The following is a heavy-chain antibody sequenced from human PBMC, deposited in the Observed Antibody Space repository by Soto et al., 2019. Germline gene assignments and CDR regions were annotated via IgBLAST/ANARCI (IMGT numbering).Heavy chain of an antibody. J-gene: IGHJ2*01. D-gene: IGHD2-15*01. CDR1: GFTFSSYS. V-gene: IGHV3-21*01. CDR3: ARAYCSGGSCYRTYWYFDL. CDR2: ISSSSSYI. Sequence: GGSLRLSCAASGFTFSSYSMNWVRQAPGKGLEWVSSISSSSSYIYYADSVKGRFTISRDNAKNSLYLQIKSLRAEDPAVYYCARAYCSGGSCYRTYWYFDLWGRGTLVTVSS.